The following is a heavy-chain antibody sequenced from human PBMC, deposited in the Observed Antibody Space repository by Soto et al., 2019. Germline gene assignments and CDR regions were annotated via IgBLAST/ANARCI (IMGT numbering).Heavy chain of an antibody. CDR3: ARDNAVAGNDY. J-gene: IGHJ4*02. D-gene: IGHD6-19*01. CDR2: IKQDGSEK. CDR1: GFTFSSYW. V-gene: IGHV3-7*01. Sequence: GGSLRLSCAASGFTFSSYWMSWVRQGPGKGLGWVAKIKQDGSEKYYVDSVKGRFTISRDNAKNSLYLQMNSLRAEDTAVYYCARDNAVAGNDYWGQGTLVTVSS.